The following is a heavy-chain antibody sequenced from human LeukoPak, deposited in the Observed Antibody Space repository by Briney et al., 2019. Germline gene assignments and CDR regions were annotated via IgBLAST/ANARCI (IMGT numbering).Heavy chain of an antibody. CDR3: AREPYDFWSGYSSYFDY. V-gene: IGHV6-1*01. CDR1: GDSVSSNSAA. J-gene: IGHJ4*02. CDR2: TYYRSKWYN. Sequence: SQILSLTCAISGDSVSSNSAAWNWIRQSPSRGLEWLGRTYYRSKWYNDYAVSVKSRITINPDTSKNQFSLQLNSVTPEDTAVYYCAREPYDFWSGYSSYFDYWGRGTLVTVSS. D-gene: IGHD3-3*01.